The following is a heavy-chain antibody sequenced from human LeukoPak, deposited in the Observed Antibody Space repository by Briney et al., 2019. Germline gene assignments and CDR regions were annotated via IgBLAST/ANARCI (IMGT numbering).Heavy chain of an antibody. J-gene: IGHJ4*02. D-gene: IGHD3-22*01. V-gene: IGHV3-30-3*01. CDR2: ISYDGSNK. CDR3: ARGMIVVVIPPDY. Sequence: GGSLRLSCAASGFTFSSYWMHWVRQAPGKGLEWVAVISYDGSNKYYADSVKGRFTISRDNSKNTLYLQMNSLRAEDTAVYYCARGMIVVVIPPDYWGQGTLVTVSS. CDR1: GFTFSSYW.